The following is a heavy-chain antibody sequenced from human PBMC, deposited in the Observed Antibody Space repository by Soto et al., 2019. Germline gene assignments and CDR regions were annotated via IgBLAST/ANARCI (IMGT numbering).Heavy chain of an antibody. V-gene: IGHV3-74*01. CDR1: GFTFSNYW. CDR2: INNDGSSA. Sequence: EVQLVESGGGLVQPGGSLRLSCAVSGFTFSNYWMYWVRQAPGKGPVLVSRINNDGSSAIYADSVKGRFTISRDNAENTLYLQMNSLRGEDTAVYYCARGDFLSLLTRTTHYYGLDVWGQGTTVTVSS. J-gene: IGHJ6*02. D-gene: IGHD1-20*01. CDR3: ARGDFLSLLTRTTHYYGLDV.